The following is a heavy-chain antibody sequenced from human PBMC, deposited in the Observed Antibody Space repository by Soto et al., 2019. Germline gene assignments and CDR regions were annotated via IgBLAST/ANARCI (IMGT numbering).Heavy chain of an antibody. Sequence: VGSLRLYCAASGLTISRYSMNWVRQAPGKGLEWVSSISSSSSYIYYADSVKGRFTISRDNAKNSLYLQMNSLRAEDTAVYYCARGNEILTGDQPLDYWGQGTLVNVPS. CDR3: ARGNEILTGDQPLDY. J-gene: IGHJ4*02. CDR1: GLTISRYS. CDR2: ISSSSSYI. V-gene: IGHV3-21*01. D-gene: IGHD3-9*01.